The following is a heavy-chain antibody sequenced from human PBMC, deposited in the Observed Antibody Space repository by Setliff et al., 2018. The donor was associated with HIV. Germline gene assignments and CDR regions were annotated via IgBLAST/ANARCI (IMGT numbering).Heavy chain of an antibody. V-gene: IGHV4-31*03. CDR1: GGSISSSGHY. D-gene: IGHD2-2*01. J-gene: IGHJ6*03. CDR2: ITYSGSR. CDR3: ARASDPSHRMPPTYHYYYMDV. Sequence: PSETLSLTCNVSGGSISSSGHYWSWIRQHSDKGLEWMAYITYSGSRYYRPSLKSRLTISVGTSKNQFSLKLNSVTAADTAVYYCARASDPSHRMPPTYHYYYMDVWGKGTTVTVSS.